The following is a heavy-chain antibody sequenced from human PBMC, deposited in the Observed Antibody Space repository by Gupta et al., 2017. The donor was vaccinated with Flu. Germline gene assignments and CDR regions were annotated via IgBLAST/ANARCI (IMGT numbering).Heavy chain of an antibody. CDR2: IYNSGST. V-gene: IGHV4-31*02. Sequence: IYNSGSTYYNPSLKSRVSISLDTSKNQFSLHVRSVTAADTAVYHCARGFCSGGTCYSGGHNWFDPWGQGTLVTVSS. D-gene: IGHD2-15*01. CDR3: ARGFCSGGTCYSGGHNWFDP. J-gene: IGHJ5*02.